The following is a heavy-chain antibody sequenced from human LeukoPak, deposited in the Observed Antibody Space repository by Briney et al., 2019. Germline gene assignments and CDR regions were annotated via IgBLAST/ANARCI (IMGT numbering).Heavy chain of an antibody. D-gene: IGHD6-13*01. CDR3: AKVQPPIAAAGPFDY. CDR1: GFTFSSYG. V-gene: IGHV3-30*02. CDR2: IRYDGSNK. J-gene: IGHJ4*02. Sequence: GGSLRLSCAASGFTFSSYGMHWVHQAPGKGLEWVAFIRYDGSNKYYADSVKGRFTISRDNSKNTLYLQMNSLRAEDTAVYYCAKVQPPIAAAGPFDYWGQGTLVTVSS.